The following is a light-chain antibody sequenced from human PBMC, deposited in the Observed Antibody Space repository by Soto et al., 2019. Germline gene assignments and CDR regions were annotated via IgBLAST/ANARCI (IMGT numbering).Light chain of an antibody. CDR2: DVD. J-gene: IGLJ1*01. CDR3: SSYVTDDTYV. CDR1: SNDVGAYHF. Sequence: QSALTQPASVSGSPGQSIAISCTGTSNDVGAYHFVSWFQQHPGKAPKLIIYDVDNRPSGVSDRFSASKSGNTASLTISGLQAEDEADYYCSSYVTDDTYVFGTGTKLT. V-gene: IGLV2-14*03.